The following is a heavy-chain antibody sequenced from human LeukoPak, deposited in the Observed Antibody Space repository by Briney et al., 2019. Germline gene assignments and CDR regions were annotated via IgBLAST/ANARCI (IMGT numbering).Heavy chain of an antibody. D-gene: IGHD6-13*01. Sequence: PGGSPRLSCVTSGFTFRSYAISWVRQTPGKGLEWVSAISVSDETYYADSVKGRFTIARDNSKNTLYLQMNSLRPEDTAIYYCAKEEAAGTFRWIDPWGQGTLPTVSS. J-gene: IGHJ5*02. CDR3: AKEEAAGTFRWIDP. CDR1: GFTFRSYA. V-gene: IGHV3-23*01. CDR2: ISVSDET.